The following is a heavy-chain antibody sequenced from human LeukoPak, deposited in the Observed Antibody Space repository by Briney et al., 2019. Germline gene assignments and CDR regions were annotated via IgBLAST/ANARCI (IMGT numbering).Heavy chain of an antibody. Sequence: GGSLRLSCAASGFTFSSYGMHWVRQAPGKGLEWVAVISYDGSNKYYADSVKGRFTISRDNSKNTLYLQMNSLRAEDTAVYYCASPLDSGGSFDIWGQVTMVTVSS. CDR1: GFTFSSYG. CDR3: ASPLDSGGSFDI. D-gene: IGHD3-22*01. J-gene: IGHJ3*02. V-gene: IGHV3-30*03. CDR2: ISYDGSNK.